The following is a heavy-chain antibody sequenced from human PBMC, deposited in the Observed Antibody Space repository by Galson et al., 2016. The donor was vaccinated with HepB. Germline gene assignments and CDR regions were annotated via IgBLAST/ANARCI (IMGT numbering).Heavy chain of an antibody. V-gene: IGHV3-7*03. CDR3: VGGAGWLPDY. Sequence: SLRLSCAGSGFTFSSXXXNWXXXAPXXGLXXXAIXXXDGXXKIXXDSVXXRFTISRDNAKNSXYLQLNXLRVEDTAXYYCVGGAGWLPDYWXXGTLVTVSS. CDR1: GFTFSSXX. D-gene: IGHD6-19*01. CDR2: XXXDGXXK. J-gene: IGHJ4*02.